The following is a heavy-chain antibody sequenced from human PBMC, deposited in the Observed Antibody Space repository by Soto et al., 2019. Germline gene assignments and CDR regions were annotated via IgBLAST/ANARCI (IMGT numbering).Heavy chain of an antibody. D-gene: IGHD6-13*01. CDR3: ASGYSSSWYERFVAGAGPESYYYGMDV. CDR1: GYTFTSYG. Sequence: ASVKVSCKASGYTFTSYGISWVRQAPGQGLEWMGWISAYNGNTNYAQKLQGRVTMNTDTSTSTAYMELRSLRSDDTAVYYCASGYSSSWYERFVAGAGPESYYYGMDVWGQGTTVTVSS. J-gene: IGHJ6*02. CDR2: ISAYNGNT. V-gene: IGHV1-18*01.